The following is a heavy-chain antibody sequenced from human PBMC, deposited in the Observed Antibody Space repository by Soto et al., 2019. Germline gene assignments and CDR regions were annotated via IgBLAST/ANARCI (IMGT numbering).Heavy chain of an antibody. CDR2: ISTSGSHI. V-gene: IGHV3-48*03. Sequence: EVRLVESGGGLVKPGGSLRLSCVGSGFLFRNYEMNWVRQAPGKGLEWLSHISTSGSHISDADSVKGRFTISRDNTKHTLYLQMNSLRAEDTAVYYCASQPHWARHFESWGQGTLVNVSS. CDR1: GFLFRNYE. J-gene: IGHJ4*02. CDR3: ASQPHWARHFES. D-gene: IGHD7-27*01.